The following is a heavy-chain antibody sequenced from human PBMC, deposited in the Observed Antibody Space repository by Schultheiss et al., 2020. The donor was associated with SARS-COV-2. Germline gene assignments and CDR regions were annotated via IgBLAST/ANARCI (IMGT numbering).Heavy chain of an antibody. J-gene: IGHJ4*02. CDR3: ARERTKGLTWYDAPLAY. CDR1: GFTFSDYA. Sequence: GESLKISCAASGFTFSDYAMSWVRQAPGKGLDWVSAISGGGDSTYYADSVKGRFSVSRDNSKNTLYLQLNSLRAEDTAVYYCARERTKGLTWYDAPLAYWGQGILVTVSS. V-gene: IGHV3-23*01. CDR2: ISGGGDST. D-gene: IGHD1-1*01.